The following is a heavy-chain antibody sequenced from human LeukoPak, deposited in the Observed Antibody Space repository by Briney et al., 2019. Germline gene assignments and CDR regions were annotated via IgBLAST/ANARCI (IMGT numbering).Heavy chain of an antibody. CDR3: ARDIGYCSSTSCYVFDY. D-gene: IGHD2-2*01. CDR2: ISYDGSNK. V-gene: IGHV3-30-3*01. J-gene: IGHJ4*02. CDR1: GFTFSSYA. Sequence: GGSLRLSCAASGFTFSSYAMHWVRQAPGKGLEWVAVISYDGSNKYYVDSVKGRFTISRDNSKNTLYLQMNSLRAEDTAVYYCARDIGYCSSTSCYVFDYWGQGTLVTVSS.